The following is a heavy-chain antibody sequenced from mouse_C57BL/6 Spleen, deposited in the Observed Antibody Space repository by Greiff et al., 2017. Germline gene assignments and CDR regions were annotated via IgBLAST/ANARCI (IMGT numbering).Heavy chain of an antibody. Sequence: QVHVKQSGAELVKPGASVKISCKASGYAFSSYWMNWVKQRPGKGLEWIGQIYPGDGDTNYNGKFKGKATLTADKSSSTAYMQLSSLTSEDSAVYFCARSDPYYFDYWGQGTTLTVSS. J-gene: IGHJ2*01. CDR1: GYAFSSYW. V-gene: IGHV1-80*01. CDR3: ARSDPYYFDY. CDR2: IYPGDGDT.